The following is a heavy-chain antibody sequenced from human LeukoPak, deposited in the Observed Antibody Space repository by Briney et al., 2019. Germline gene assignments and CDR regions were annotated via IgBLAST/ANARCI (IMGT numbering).Heavy chain of an antibody. CDR2: IYPGDSDT. D-gene: IGHD2-21*02. J-gene: IGHJ4*02. CDR3: ARLGAYCGGDCYPDFDY. V-gene: IGHV5-51*01. Sequence: GESLKISCKGSGYSFTSYWIGWVRQMPGKGLEWMGIIYPGDSDTRYSPSFQGQVTISADKSISTAYLQWSSPKASDTAMYYCARLGAYCGGDCYPDFDYWGQGTLVTVSS. CDR1: GYSFTSYW.